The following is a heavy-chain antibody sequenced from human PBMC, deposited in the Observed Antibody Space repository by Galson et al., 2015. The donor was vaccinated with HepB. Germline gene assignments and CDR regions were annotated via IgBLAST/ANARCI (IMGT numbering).Heavy chain of an antibody. CDR2: INPNSGVT. V-gene: IGHV1-2*02. CDR3: AKEGSGYSYGSFDS. Sequence: SCKASGYIFTGHYLHWVRQAPGQGLEWMGWINPNSGVTHYAQNFQGRVTMTRDTSINTAYMELSRLRSDDTAVYYCAKEGSGYSYGSFDSWGLGTLVTVSS. CDR1: GYIFTGHY. D-gene: IGHD3-22*01. J-gene: IGHJ4*02.